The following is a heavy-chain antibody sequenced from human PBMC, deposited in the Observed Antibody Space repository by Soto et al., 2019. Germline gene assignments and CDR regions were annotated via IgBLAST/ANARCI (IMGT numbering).Heavy chain of an antibody. Sequence: SETLSLTCTVSGGSINSGDFYWSWIRQPPGKGLEWIGYIYYSGSTYYNPSLKSRVSMSLDTSKNQFSLKVNSMTAADTAAYYCARWNRRNFNYFDYWGQGTLVTVSS. D-gene: IGHD1-1*01. CDR2: IYYSGST. V-gene: IGHV4-30-4*01. J-gene: IGHJ4*02. CDR3: ARWNRRNFNYFDY. CDR1: GGSINSGDFY.